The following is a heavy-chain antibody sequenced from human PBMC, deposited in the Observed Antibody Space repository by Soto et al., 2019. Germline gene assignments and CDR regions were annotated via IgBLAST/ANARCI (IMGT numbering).Heavy chain of an antibody. D-gene: IGHD6-19*01. CDR1: GYTFTSYY. Sequence: QVQLVQSGAEVKKPGASVKVSCKASGYTFTSYYMHWVRQAPGQGLEWMGIINPSGGSTSYAEKFQGRVTMTRDTSTSTVYMELSSLRSEDTAVYYCAVSRHSSGWSGVGMDVWGQGTTVTVSS. V-gene: IGHV1-46*03. CDR2: INPSGGST. CDR3: AVSRHSSGWSGVGMDV. J-gene: IGHJ6*02.